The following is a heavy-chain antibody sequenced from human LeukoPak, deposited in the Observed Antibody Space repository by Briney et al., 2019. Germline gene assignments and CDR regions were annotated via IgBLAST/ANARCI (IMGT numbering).Heavy chain of an antibody. CDR2: ISYDGSNK. J-gene: IGHJ4*02. V-gene: IGHV3-30-3*01. Sequence: PGRSLRLSCAASGFTFSSFAMHWVRQTPGKGLEWVAVISYDGSNKYYADSVQGRFTISRDNSKNTPYLQVGSLRVEDTAVYYCARGHTPNVVSATPYWGQGTLVTV. CDR1: GFTFSSFA. D-gene: IGHD2-15*01. CDR3: ARGHTPNVVSATPY.